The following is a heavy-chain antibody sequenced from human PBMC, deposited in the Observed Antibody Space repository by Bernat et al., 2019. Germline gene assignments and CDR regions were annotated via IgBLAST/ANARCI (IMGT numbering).Heavy chain of an antibody. V-gene: IGHV3-23*01. J-gene: IGHJ4*02. Sequence: EVQLLESGGGLVQPGGSLRLSCAAFGFTFSSYAMSWVGQAPGKGLEWVSAISGSGGSKYYADSVKGRFTISRDNSKNTLYLQMNSLRAEDTAVYYCAKEEYYYDSSGYYPDYWGQGTLVTVSS. D-gene: IGHD3-22*01. CDR3: AKEEYYYDSSGYYPDY. CDR1: GFTFSSYA. CDR2: ISGSGGSK.